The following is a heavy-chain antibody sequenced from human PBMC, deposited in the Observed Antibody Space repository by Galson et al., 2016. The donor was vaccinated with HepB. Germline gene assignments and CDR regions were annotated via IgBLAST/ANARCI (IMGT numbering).Heavy chain of an antibody. CDR2: ISTYNCNT. Sequence: SVKVSCKASGYTFTNYEISWVRQAPGQGLECMGWISTYNCNTNYAQQLQGRVTMTTDTSTSTAYMELRGLRSDDTAMYYCARWEPTTGEYFHDWGQGTLVTVSS. V-gene: IGHV1-18*01. J-gene: IGHJ1*01. CDR1: GYTFTNYE. D-gene: IGHD1-26*01. CDR3: ARWEPTTGEYFHD.